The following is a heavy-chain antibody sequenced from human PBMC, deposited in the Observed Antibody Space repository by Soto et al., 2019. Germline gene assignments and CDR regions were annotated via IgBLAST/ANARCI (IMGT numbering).Heavy chain of an antibody. V-gene: IGHV3-9*01. CDR1: GFTFDDYA. CDR3: AKAPGYVILTGHYYMVV. D-gene: IGHD3-9*01. J-gene: IGHJ6*03. Sequence: EVQLVESGGGLVQPGRSLRLSCAASGFTFDDYAMHWVRQAPGKGLEWVSGISWNSGSIGYADSVKGRFTISRDNAKNSLYLLMNSLRAEDTALYYCAKAPGYVILTGHYYMVVWGKGSPVTVSS. CDR2: ISWNSGSI.